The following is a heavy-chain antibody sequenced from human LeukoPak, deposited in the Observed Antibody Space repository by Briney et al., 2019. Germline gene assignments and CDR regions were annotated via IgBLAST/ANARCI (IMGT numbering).Heavy chain of an antibody. V-gene: IGHV7-4-1*02. CDR3: ARDAHWYFDL. Sequence: ASVKVSCKASGYTFTSQAMKWVRQAPGQGLERMGWINTNTGNPTYAQGFTGRFVFSLDTSVSTAYLQISSLKAEDTAVYYCARDAHWYFDLWGRGTLVTVSS. J-gene: IGHJ2*01. CDR1: GYTFTSQA. CDR2: INTNTGNP.